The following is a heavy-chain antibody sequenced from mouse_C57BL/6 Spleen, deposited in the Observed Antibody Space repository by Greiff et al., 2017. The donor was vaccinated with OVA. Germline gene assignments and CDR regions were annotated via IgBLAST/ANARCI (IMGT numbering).Heavy chain of an antibody. CDR2: IYPGDGDT. V-gene: IGHV1-82*01. J-gene: IGHJ2*01. D-gene: IGHD2-4*01. CDR1: GYAFSSSW. Sequence: LVESGPELVKPGASVKISCKASGYAFSSSWMNWVKQRPGKGLEWIGRIYPGDGDTNYNGKFKGKATLTADKSSSTAYMQLSSLTSEDSAVYFCLIYYDYDDFDYWGQGTTLTVSS. CDR3: LIYYDYDDFDY.